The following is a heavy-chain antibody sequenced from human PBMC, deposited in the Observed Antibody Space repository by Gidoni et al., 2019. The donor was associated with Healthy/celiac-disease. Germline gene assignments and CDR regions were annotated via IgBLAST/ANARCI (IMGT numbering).Heavy chain of an antibody. CDR2: IYYSGST. D-gene: IGHD1-26*01. J-gene: IGHJ4*02. Sequence: QLQLQESGPGLVKPSETLSLTCTVSGGPISSSSYYWGWIRQPPGKGLEWIGSIYYSGSTYYNPSLKSRVTISVDTSKNQFSLKLSSVTAADTAVYYCATSLPRIVGAPFDYWGQGTLVTVSS. CDR3: ATSLPRIVGAPFDY. V-gene: IGHV4-39*01. CDR1: GGPISSSSYY.